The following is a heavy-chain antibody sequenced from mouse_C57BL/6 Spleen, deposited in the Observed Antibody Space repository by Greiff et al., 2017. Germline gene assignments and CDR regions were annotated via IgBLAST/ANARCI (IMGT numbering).Heavy chain of an antibody. CDR3: ARGSSSWFAY. D-gene: IGHD1-1*01. Sequence: EVQLHQSGPELVKPGASVKISCKASGYSFTGYYMNWVKQSPEKSLEWIGEINPSTGGTTHNQKFKAKATLTVDKSSSTAYMQLKSLTSEDSAVYYCARGSSSWFAYWGQGTLVTVSA. J-gene: IGHJ3*01. CDR1: GYSFTGYY. CDR2: INPSTGGT. V-gene: IGHV1-42*01.